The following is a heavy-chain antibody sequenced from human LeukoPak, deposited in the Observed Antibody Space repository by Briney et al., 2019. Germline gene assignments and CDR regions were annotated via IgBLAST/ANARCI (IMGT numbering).Heavy chain of an antibody. CDR2: ISDGGWT. CDR3: AKECDYGNTSHMPCY. V-gene: IGHV3-23*01. CDR1: ALPPSNYA. Sequence: PGGSLRLSCAASALPPSNYAMSWVRRAPGKGLEWVSSISDGGWTAYTDSAKGRFFISRETATNTLYLQMNSLRVEDTAVYYCAKECDYGNTSHMPCYWGQGTLVTVSS. D-gene: IGHD4-17*01. J-gene: IGHJ4*02.